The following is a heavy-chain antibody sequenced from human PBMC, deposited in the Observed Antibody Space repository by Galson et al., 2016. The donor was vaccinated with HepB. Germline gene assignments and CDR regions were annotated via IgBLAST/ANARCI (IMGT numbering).Heavy chain of an antibody. Sequence: SVKVSCKASGYTFTAFGISWVRQAPGQGLEWMGWISGYNGNTNFAQRIQGRVTMTTDTSTSTAYMELRSLRSDDTAVYYCARDNWKSPRSFDYWGQGTLVTVSS. J-gene: IGHJ4*02. CDR3: ARDNWKSPRSFDY. V-gene: IGHV1-18*01. CDR1: GYTFTAFG. D-gene: IGHD1-20*01. CDR2: ISGYNGNT.